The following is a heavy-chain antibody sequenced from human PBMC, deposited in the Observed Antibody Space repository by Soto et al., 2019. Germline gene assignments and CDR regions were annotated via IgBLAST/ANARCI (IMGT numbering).Heavy chain of an antibody. Sequence: SLKISCRTSGYKFTSSWIAWVRQMPGKGLEWMGIIFPSDSDTRYSPSFQGQVTISADRSTSTVFLQWASLKASDTAVYFCARKDKSGYFNWFDPWGQGTLVTVSS. CDR3: ARKDKSGYFNWFDP. D-gene: IGHD3-22*01. V-gene: IGHV5-51*01. CDR2: IFPSDSDT. CDR1: GYKFTSSW. J-gene: IGHJ5*02.